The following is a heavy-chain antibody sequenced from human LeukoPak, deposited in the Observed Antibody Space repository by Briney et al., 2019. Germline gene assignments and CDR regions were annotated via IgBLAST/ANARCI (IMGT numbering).Heavy chain of an antibody. V-gene: IGHV1-18*01. D-gene: IGHD3-16*01. CDR3: AREGAYYFDY. Sequence: ASVKVSCKASGYTFTNYIITWVRQAPGQGLEWMGWISAYNGNTKYAHKFQDRVTMTTDTSTSTAYMELRSLRSDDTAMYFCAREGAYYFDYWGQGTLVTVSS. J-gene: IGHJ4*02. CDR1: GYTFTNYI. CDR2: ISAYNGNT.